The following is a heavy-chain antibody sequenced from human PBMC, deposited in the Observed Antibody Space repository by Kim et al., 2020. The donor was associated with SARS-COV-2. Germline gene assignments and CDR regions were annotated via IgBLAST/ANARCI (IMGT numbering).Heavy chain of an antibody. Sequence: AQKFQGRVTMTEDTSTDTAYMELSSLRSEDTAVYYCATRVKYYDSSGYESWGQGTLVTVSS. J-gene: IGHJ4*02. CDR3: ATRVKYYDSSGYES. V-gene: IGHV1-24*01. D-gene: IGHD3-22*01.